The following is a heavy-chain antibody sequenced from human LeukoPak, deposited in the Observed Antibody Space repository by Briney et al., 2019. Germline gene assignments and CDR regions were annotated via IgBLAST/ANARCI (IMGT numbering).Heavy chain of an antibody. V-gene: IGHV1-18*01. CDR2: ISTTNGNT. CDR1: GYTFTIFA. D-gene: IGHD3-9*01. CDR3: ARDGQDILTGYFVSGFDY. Sequence: VASVKVSCKASGYTFTIFAISWVRQAPGQGLEWMGWISTTNGNTNYAQKLQGRVTMTTDTSTSTAYMELRSLRSDDTAVYYCARDGQDILTGYFVSGFDYWGQGTPVTVSS. J-gene: IGHJ4*02.